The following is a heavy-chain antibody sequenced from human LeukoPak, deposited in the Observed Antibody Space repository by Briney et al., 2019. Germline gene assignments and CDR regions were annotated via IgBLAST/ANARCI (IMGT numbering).Heavy chain of an antibody. Sequence: GGSLRLSCAASGFTFSSYSMNWVRQAPGKGLEWVSSISSSSNYIYYADSVKGRFTISRDNAENSLYLQMNSLRVNDTAVYYCARDESSNWYVVAYWGQGTLVTVSS. CDR3: ARDESSNWYVVAY. D-gene: IGHD6-13*01. J-gene: IGHJ4*02. CDR1: GFTFSSYS. V-gene: IGHV3-21*01. CDR2: ISSSSNYI.